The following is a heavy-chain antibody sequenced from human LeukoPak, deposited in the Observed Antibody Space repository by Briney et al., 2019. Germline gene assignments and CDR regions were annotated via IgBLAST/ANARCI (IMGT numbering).Heavy chain of an antibody. D-gene: IGHD3-10*02. CDR2: ISSSGSTI. J-gene: IGHJ6*04. CDR1: GFTCSRYE. Sequence: WGSLRLSCAASGFTCSRYEMNWVRQAPGKGLERVSYISSSGSTIYYADSVKGRFTISRDNAKNSLYLQMNSLRAEDTAVYYCAELGITMIGGVWGKGTTVTISS. CDR3: AELGITMIGGV. V-gene: IGHV3-48*03.